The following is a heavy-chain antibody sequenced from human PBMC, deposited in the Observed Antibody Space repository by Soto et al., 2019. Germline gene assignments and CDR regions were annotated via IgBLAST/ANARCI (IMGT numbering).Heavy chain of an antibody. Sequence: EVQLVESGGGLVQPGGSLRLSCEASGFTFSDHYMDWVRQAPGKGLEWVGLIRNKANSDTTNYAASVKGRFTISRDDSKTSVYLEMNSLKAEDTAVYSCVRPPDCDYWGQGNLVTVSS. V-gene: IGHV3-72*01. CDR3: VRPPDCDY. J-gene: IGHJ4*02. CDR1: GFTFSDHY. CDR2: IRNKANSDTT.